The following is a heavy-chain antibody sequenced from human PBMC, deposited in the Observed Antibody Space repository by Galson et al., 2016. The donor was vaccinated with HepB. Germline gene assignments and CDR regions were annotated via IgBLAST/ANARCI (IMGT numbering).Heavy chain of an antibody. V-gene: IGHV4-31*09. J-gene: IGHJ4*02. CDR2: IYHSGST. CDR3: ATVRAGCSSTSCYFDN. Sequence: TLSLTCTVSGGSISSGVYYWSWVRQHPGKGLEWIGEIYHSGSTNYNPSLKSRVTISVDKSKNQFSLMSSVTAADTAGYYCATVRAGCSSTSCYFDNWGQGTLVTVSS. D-gene: IGHD2-2*01. CDR1: GGSISSGVYY.